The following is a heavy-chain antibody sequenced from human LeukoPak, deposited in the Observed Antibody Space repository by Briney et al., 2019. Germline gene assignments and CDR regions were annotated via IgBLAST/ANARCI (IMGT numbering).Heavy chain of an antibody. Sequence: GGSLRLSCAASGFTFDDYAMHWVRQAPGKGLEWVSLISGGGYSTDYADSVKGRFTISRDNRRNSLYLHMNSLRTEDTALYFCAKVYVGSWYAYDHWGQGTLVTVSS. CDR1: GFTFDDYA. J-gene: IGHJ4*02. CDR3: AKVYVGSWYAYDH. V-gene: IGHV3-43*02. CDR2: ISGGGYST. D-gene: IGHD6-13*01.